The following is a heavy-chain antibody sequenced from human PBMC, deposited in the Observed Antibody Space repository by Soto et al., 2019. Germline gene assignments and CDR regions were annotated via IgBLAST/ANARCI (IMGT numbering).Heavy chain of an antibody. CDR3: ARADPDASVGY. D-gene: IGHD2-15*01. J-gene: IGHJ4*02. V-gene: IGHV4-59*01. CDR2: ISYSGST. Sequence: SQTLSLTCTVSGGSISSYYWTWLRQSPGRGLEWIGYISYSGSTYYNPSLKSRVTISADTSKNQFSRRMNSMIAADTAVYYCARADPDASVGYWGQGTLVTVSS. CDR1: GGSISSYY.